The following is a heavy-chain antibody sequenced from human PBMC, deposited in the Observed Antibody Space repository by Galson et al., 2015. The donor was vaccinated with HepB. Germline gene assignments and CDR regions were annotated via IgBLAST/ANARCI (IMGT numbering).Heavy chain of an antibody. Sequence: QSGAEVKKPGESLKISCKASGYRFSNFWIGWVRQVPGKGLEWMGIIHPGDSDTRYSPSFQGQVTISADKSLSTAYLQWSSLKASDSAIYYCARHEGLEVAGVPQYCGRGTLVTGSS. V-gene: IGHV5-51*01. CDR3: ARHEGLEVAGVPQY. D-gene: IGHD6-19*01. CDR1: GYRFSNFW. CDR2: IHPGDSDT. J-gene: IGHJ4*02.